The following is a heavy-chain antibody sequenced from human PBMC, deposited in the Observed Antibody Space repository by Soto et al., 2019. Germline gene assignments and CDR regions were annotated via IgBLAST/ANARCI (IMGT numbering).Heavy chain of an antibody. CDR2: ISHSGST. J-gene: IGHJ6*02. V-gene: IGHV4-34*01. D-gene: IGHD5-18*01. CDR1: GASVRGYY. Sequence: XETLLLTCAVYGASVRGYYWSSIGQPPGKGLEWIGEISHSGSTNYNPSLKSRVTISVDTSKNQFSLKLSSVTAADTAVYYCARAAGITLWLLESYYGMDVCGQGTTVTVSS. CDR3: ARAAGITLWLLESYYGMDV.